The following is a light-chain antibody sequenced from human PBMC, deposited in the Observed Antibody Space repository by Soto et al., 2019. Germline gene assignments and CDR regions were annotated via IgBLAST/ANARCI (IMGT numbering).Light chain of an antibody. CDR3: QQRSNCPLT. CDR1: QSVSSY. V-gene: IGKV3-11*01. Sequence: EIVLTQSPATLSLSPGERATLSCRASQSVSSYLAWYQQKPGQAPRLLIYDASNRATGIPARLSGSGSGTDFILTICSLEPEDFSVYYCQQRSNCPLTFGGGTKVEIK. CDR2: DAS. J-gene: IGKJ4*01.